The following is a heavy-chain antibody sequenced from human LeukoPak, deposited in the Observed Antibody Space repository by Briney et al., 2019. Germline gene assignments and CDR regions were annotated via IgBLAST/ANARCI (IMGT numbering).Heavy chain of an antibody. CDR3: ATYRQVLLPFES. CDR2: IFQGGGEL. J-gene: IGHJ4*02. CDR1: GFTFSTFA. Sequence: GGSLRLSCAASGFTFSTFAMIWGRQPPGKGLEWVSSIFQGGGELHYADSLRGRFTIPRDNSKSILPLHMNSLRAETTAIYYCATYRQVLLPFESWGQGTLVSVSS. V-gene: IGHV3-23*01. D-gene: IGHD2/OR15-2a*01.